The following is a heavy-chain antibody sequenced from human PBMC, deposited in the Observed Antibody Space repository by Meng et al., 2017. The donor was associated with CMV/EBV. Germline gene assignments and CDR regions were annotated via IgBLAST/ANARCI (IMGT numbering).Heavy chain of an antibody. D-gene: IGHD6-13*01. CDR3: ARHSAPNVAASGVIYFDY. Sequence: GESLKISCKVSGYSFTNYWIGWVRQMPGKGLEWLGIIYPGDSDTRYSSSFQGQVTISADKSISTAYLQWSSLKASDTAIYYCARHSAPNVAASGVIYFDYWGQRTLVTVSS. J-gene: IGHJ4*02. CDR1: GYSFTNYW. CDR2: IYPGDSDT. V-gene: IGHV5-51*01.